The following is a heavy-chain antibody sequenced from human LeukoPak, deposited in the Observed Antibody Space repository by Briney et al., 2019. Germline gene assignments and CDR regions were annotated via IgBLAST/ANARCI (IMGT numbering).Heavy chain of an antibody. CDR3: ARDSRSSGPPMVDY. CDR2: ISGSGGST. Sequence: GGTLRLSCAASGFTFSSHGMSWVRQAPGKGLEWVSAISGSGGSTYYADSVKGRFTISRDNAKNSLYLQMNSLRAEDTAVYYCARDSRSSGPPMVDYWGQGTLVTVSS. D-gene: IGHD6-19*01. J-gene: IGHJ4*02. V-gene: IGHV3-23*01. CDR1: GFTFSSHG.